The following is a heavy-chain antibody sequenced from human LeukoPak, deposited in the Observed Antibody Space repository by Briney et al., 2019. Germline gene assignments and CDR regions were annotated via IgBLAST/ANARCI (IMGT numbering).Heavy chain of an antibody. Sequence: SETLSLTCAVYGGSFSGYYWSWIRQPPGKGLEWIGYIYYSGSTNYNPSLKSRVTISVDTSKNQFSLKLSSVTAADTAVYYCARSSMYYDILTDGSWFDPWGQGTLVTVSS. CDR2: IYYSGST. D-gene: IGHD3-9*01. V-gene: IGHV4-59*01. CDR1: GGSFSGYY. CDR3: ARSSMYYDILTDGSWFDP. J-gene: IGHJ5*02.